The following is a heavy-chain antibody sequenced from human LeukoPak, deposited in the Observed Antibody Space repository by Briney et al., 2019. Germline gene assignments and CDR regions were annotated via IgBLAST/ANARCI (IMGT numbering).Heavy chain of an antibody. J-gene: IGHJ4*02. CDR1: GVTLSAVS. D-gene: IGHD6-19*01. V-gene: IGHV1-24*01. CDR3: ATAEKWLYDY. CDR2: FDPEDGDK. Sequence: ASVKVSRKVSGVTLSAVSMHWVRQAPGKGIEWMGGFDPEDGDKLYAQRFQGRVTLTEDTSTDTTYMELTSLTFEDTAVYYCATAEKWLYDYWGQGTLVTVSS.